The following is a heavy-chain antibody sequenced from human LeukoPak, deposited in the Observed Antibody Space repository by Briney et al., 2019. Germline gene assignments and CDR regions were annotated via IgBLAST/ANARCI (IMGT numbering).Heavy chain of an antibody. CDR2: ISAYNGNT. Sequence: ASVKVSCKASGYTFTSYGISWVRQAPGQGLEWMGWISAYNGNTNYAQKLQGRVTMTTDTSTSTAYMELRSLRPDDTAVYYCARARRAVRGVISAPYYFDYWGQGTLVTVSS. CDR3: ARARRAVRGVISAPYYFDY. D-gene: IGHD3-10*01. CDR1: GYTFTSYG. J-gene: IGHJ4*02. V-gene: IGHV1-18*01.